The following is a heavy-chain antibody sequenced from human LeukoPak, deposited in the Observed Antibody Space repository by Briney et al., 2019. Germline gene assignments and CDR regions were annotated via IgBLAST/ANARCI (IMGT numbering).Heavy chain of an antibody. CDR1: GGSISSSSYY. J-gene: IGHJ6*02. CDR3: ARDYGMDV. Sequence: ETLSLTCTVSGGSISSSSYYWGWVRQAPGKGLEWVSSISSSSSYIYYADSVKGRFTISRDNAKNSLYLQMNSLRAEDTAVYYCARDYGMDVWGQGTTVTVSS. V-gene: IGHV3-21*01. CDR2: ISSSSSYI.